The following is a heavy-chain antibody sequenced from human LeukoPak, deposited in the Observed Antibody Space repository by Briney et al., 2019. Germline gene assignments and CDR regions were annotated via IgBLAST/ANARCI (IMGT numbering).Heavy chain of an antibody. D-gene: IGHD6-19*01. J-gene: IGHJ4*02. V-gene: IGHV7-4-1*02. CDR2: INTNTGNP. CDR1: GYTFTSYA. CDR3: ARVRSSGWYRPTRGGFFDY. Sequence: ASVKVSCKASGYTFTSYAMNWVRQAPGQGLEWMGWINTNTGNPTYAQGFTGRFVFSLDTSVSTAYLQISSLKAEDTAVYYCARVRSSGWYRPTRGGFFDYWGQGTLVTVSS.